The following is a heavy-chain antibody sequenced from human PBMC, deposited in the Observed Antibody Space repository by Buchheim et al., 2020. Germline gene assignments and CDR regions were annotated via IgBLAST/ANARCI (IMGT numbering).Heavy chain of an antibody. J-gene: IGHJ6*02. CDR1: GFTFSSRW. CDR2: IRGDGDER. CDR3: AIGRGLDV. V-gene: IGHV3-7*03. Sequence: EVQLVESGGGLVQPGGSLRLSCAVSGFTFSSRWMSWVRQAPEKGLERVANIRGDGDERYYVDSVKGRFTISRDNSKNSRYLQMNSLRAEDTAVYYCAIGRGLDVWGQGTT.